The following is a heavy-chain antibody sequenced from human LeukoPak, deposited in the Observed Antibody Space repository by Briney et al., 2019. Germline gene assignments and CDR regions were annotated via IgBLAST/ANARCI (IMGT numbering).Heavy chain of an antibody. D-gene: IGHD3-10*01. J-gene: IGHJ4*02. CDR2: IYYSGNT. CDR1: SGSITNYY. CDR3: ARVVGALPYYFDY. V-gene: IGHV4-59*08. Sequence: SETLSLTCTVSSGSITNYYWSWIRQPPGKGLEWIGFIYYSGNTNYNPSLKSRVTISVDTSKNQFSLKLSSVTAADTAVYYCARVVGALPYYFDYWGQGTLVTVSS.